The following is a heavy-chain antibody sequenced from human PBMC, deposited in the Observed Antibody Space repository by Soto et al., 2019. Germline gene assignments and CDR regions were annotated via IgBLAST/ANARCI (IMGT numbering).Heavy chain of an antibody. J-gene: IGHJ4*02. CDR2: ISSSGSTL. CDR3: ARAGWVEAAGKHFDY. Sequence: LRLSCEASGFLFSTYEMNWVRQAPGKGLEWISYISSSGSTLYHADSVKGRFTISRDDAKNSLFLQMESLRADDTAIYYCARAGWVEAAGKHFDYWGQGTPVTVSS. CDR1: GFLFSTYE. V-gene: IGHV3-48*03. D-gene: IGHD6-13*01.